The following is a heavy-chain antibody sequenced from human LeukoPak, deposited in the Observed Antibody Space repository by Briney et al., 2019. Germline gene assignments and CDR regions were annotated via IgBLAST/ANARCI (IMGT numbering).Heavy chain of an antibody. CDR2: IKQDGSEK. Sequence: PGGSLRLSCAASGFTFSSYWMSWVRQAPGKGLEWVANIKQDGSEKYYVDSVKGRFTISRDNAKNSLYLQMNSLRVEDTALYYCARGQPYYYDSSVYYSPFDYWGQGTLVTVSS. J-gene: IGHJ4*02. V-gene: IGHV3-7*03. CDR3: ARGQPYYYDSSVYYSPFDY. D-gene: IGHD3-22*01. CDR1: GFTFSSYW.